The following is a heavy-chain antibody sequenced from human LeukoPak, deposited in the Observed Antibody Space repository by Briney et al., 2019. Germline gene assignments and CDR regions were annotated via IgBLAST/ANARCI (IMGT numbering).Heavy chain of an antibody. J-gene: IGHJ4*02. V-gene: IGHV3-23*01. D-gene: IGHD3-16*01. CDR2: ISGSGGST. CDR1: GFTFSSYA. Sequence: GGSLRLSCAASGFTFSSYAMSWVRQALGKGLEWVSAISGSGGSTYYADSVKGRFTISRDNSKNTLYLQMNSLRAEDTAVYYCAKDRARWGGFDYWGQGTLVTVSS. CDR3: AKDRARWGGFDY.